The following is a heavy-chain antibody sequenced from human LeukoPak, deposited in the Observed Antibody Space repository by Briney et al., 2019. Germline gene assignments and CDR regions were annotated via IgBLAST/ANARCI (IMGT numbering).Heavy chain of an antibody. Sequence: GGSLRLSCAASGFTFSSYSMNWVRQAPGKGLEWVSYISSSSSTIYYADSVKGQFTISRDNPKNSLYLQMNSLRAEDTAVYYCARGLPPNYWGQGTLVTVSS. CDR3: ARGLPPNY. V-gene: IGHV3-48*01. CDR1: GFTFSSYS. D-gene: IGHD2-15*01. CDR2: ISSSSSTI. J-gene: IGHJ4*02.